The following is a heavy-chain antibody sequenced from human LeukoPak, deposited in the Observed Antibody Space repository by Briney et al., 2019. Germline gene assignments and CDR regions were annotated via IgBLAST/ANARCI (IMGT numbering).Heavy chain of an antibody. J-gene: IGHJ4*02. D-gene: IGHD3-22*01. CDR2: ISPSGDRT. Sequence: PGGSLRLSCAASGFTFSSYAMSWVRKAPGRGREWVSFISPSGDRTSNADSVEGRFTISRDNTRNTLYLQMNSLRDEDTGVYYCAIMHGYYDGSGFWVQWGQGTLVTVSS. CDR3: AIMHGYYDGSGFWVQ. CDR1: GFTFSSYA. V-gene: IGHV3-23*01.